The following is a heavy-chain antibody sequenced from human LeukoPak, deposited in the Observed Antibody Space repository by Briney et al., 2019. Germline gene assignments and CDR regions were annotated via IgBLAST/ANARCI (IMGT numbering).Heavy chain of an antibody. J-gene: IGHJ4*02. CDR2: INPSGDTT. V-gene: IGHV1-46*01. CDR3: ARETRSLVIGAAAGPWNY. CDR1: GYTFTGSY. D-gene: IGHD6-13*01. Sequence: ASVKVSCKASGYTFTGSYMHWVRQAPGQGLEWMGIINPSGDTTSYAQKFQDRVTMARDTSTSTVYMELSSLRSEDTAVYYCARETRSLVIGAAAGPWNYWGQGTLVTVSS.